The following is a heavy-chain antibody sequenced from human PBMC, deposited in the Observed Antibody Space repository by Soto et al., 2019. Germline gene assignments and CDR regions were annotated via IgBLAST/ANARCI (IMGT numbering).Heavy chain of an antibody. V-gene: IGHV4-34*01. Sequence: SETLSLTCAVYGGSFSGYYWSWIRQPPGKGLEWIGEINHSGSTNYNPSLKSRVTISVDTSKNQFSLKLSSVTAADTAVYYCARGLPFGTMVRGVIIGGMMDYYYMDVWGKGTTVTVSS. CDR1: GGSFSGYY. J-gene: IGHJ6*03. CDR2: INHSGST. CDR3: ARGLPFGTMVRGVIIGGMMDYYYMDV. D-gene: IGHD3-10*01.